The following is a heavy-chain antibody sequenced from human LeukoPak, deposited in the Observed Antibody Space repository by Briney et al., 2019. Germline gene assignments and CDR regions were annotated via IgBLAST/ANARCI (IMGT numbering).Heavy chain of an antibody. Sequence: GGSLRLSCAASGFTFSNYAMSWVRQAPGTGLEWVSSLSGSGDSTYYADSVKGRFTISRDNSKNTLYLQMNSLRAEDTALYYCAKALGGGLSVNYPGATDYWGQGTLVTVSS. CDR3: AKALGGGLSVNYPGATDY. J-gene: IGHJ4*02. D-gene: IGHD1-26*01. V-gene: IGHV3-23*01. CDR2: LSGSGDST. CDR1: GFTFSNYA.